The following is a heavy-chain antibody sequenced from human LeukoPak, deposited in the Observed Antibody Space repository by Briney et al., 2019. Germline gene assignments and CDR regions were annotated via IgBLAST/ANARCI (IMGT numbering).Heavy chain of an antibody. Sequence: SVKVSCKASGGTFSSYAISWVRQAPGQGLEWMRGIIPIFGTANYAQKFQGRVTITADKSTSTAYMELSSLRSEDTAVYYCARGAIAVAGTLFDYWGQGTLVTVSS. J-gene: IGHJ4*02. V-gene: IGHV1-69*06. CDR1: GGTFSSYA. CDR2: IIPIFGTA. D-gene: IGHD6-19*01. CDR3: ARGAIAVAGTLFDY.